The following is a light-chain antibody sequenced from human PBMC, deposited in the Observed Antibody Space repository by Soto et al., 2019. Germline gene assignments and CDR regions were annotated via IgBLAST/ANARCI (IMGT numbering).Light chain of an antibody. J-gene: IGLJ3*02. CDR2: DVS. CDR1: SSDVGAYNY. V-gene: IGLV2-11*01. CDR3: CSYAGTYSRV. Sequence: QSALTQPRSVSGSPGQSVTISCTGSSSDVGAYNYVSWYQHDPGKAPKLIIFDVSKRPSGVPNRFSGSKSDNTASLTISGLQDEDEADYYCCSYAGTYSRVFGGGTKVTVL.